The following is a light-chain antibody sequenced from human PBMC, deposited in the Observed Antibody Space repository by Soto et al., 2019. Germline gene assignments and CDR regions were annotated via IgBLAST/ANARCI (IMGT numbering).Light chain of an antibody. CDR2: ATS. Sequence: QSVLTQPPSVSGAPGQRVTISCTGSSSNVGTAYEVHWYQQLPGTAPTLLIFATSSRASGVPARFSGSKSGTSASLAITGLQADDEATYYCQSYDTTLGGWLFGGGTKLTVL. CDR3: QSYDTTLGGWL. CDR1: SSNVGTAYE. J-gene: IGLJ3*02. V-gene: IGLV1-40*01.